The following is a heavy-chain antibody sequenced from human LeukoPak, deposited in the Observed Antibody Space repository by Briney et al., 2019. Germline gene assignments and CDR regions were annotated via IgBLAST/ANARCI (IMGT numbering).Heavy chain of an antibody. J-gene: IGHJ3*02. D-gene: IGHD5-18*01. Sequence: SVKVSWKASGGTFSSYAISWVRQAPGQGLEWMGRIIPIFGTANYAQKFQGRVTITTDESTSTAYMELSSLRSEDTAVYYCARGGDTAMADDAFDIWGQGAMVTVSS. CDR2: IIPIFGTA. V-gene: IGHV1-69*05. CDR1: GGTFSSYA. CDR3: ARGGDTAMADDAFDI.